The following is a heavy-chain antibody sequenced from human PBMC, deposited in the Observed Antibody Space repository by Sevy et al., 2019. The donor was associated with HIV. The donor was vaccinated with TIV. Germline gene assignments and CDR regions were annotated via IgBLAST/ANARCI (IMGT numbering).Heavy chain of an antibody. D-gene: IGHD6-19*01. CDR1: GFTFTNYG. CDR3: AKEWTLLSDWYGEFDY. CDR2: ISNSGANT. V-gene: IGHV3-23*01. Sequence: GGSLRLSCAASGFTFTNYGMHWVRQAPGKGLEWVSGISNSGANTYYADSVRGRFTVSRENSKNTVYLQLNSLRAEDTAIYYGAKEWTLLSDWYGEFDYWGQGTLVTVSS. J-gene: IGHJ4*02.